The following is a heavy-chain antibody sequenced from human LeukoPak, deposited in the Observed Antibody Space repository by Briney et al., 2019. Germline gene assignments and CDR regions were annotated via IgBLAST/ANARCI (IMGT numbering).Heavy chain of an antibody. CDR1: GGSFSGYY. J-gene: IGHJ4*02. D-gene: IGHD6-13*01. CDR3: ARVTSRSIDY. V-gene: IGHV4-34*01. Sequence: SETLSLTCAVYGGSFSGYYWSWIRQPPGKGLEWIGEINHSGSTNYNPSLKSRVTISVDTSKNQFSLKLSSVTAADTAVYYCARVTSRSIDYWGQGTLVTVSS. CDR2: INHSGST.